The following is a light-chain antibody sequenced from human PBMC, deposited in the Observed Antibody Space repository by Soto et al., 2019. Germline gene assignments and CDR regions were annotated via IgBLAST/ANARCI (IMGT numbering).Light chain of an antibody. V-gene: IGKV3-15*01. CDR3: KQDDSWSPFT. Sequence: EIVMTQSPVTLSVSPGERATLSCRASQSINRKLAWYQQRPGQAPRLLISDASIRATGIPARFSGRGSGTEFSLTISSLQSEDFAVYYCKQDDSWSPFTFGGGTRVEIK. CDR1: QSINRK. CDR2: DAS. J-gene: IGKJ4*02.